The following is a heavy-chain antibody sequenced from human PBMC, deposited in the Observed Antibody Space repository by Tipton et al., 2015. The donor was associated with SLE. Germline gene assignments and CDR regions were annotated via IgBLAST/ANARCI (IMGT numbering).Heavy chain of an antibody. V-gene: IGHV4-59*01. CDR2: IYYSGST. CDR3: ARRATVTTAGWWFFDL. J-gene: IGHJ2*01. CDR1: GGSISSYY. Sequence: TLSLTCTVSGGSISSYYWSCIRQPPGKGLEWVGYIYYSGSTNYNPSLTSRVTISVDTPTKQLSLKLTSVTAADTAGYYCARRATVTTAGWWFFDLWGRGTLVTVS. D-gene: IGHD4-17*01.